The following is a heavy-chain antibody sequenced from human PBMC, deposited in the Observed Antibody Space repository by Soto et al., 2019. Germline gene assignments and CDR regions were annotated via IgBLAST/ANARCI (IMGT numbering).Heavy chain of an antibody. J-gene: IGHJ3*02. CDR2: IKQDGTEK. CDR3: ARGDTPMITGMDSFDI. CDR1: VFTFSRYW. D-gene: IGHD5-18*01. Sequence: GGSLRLSCADSVFTFSRYWMNWVRQAPGKGLEWVANIKQDGTEKNYVDSVKGRFTISRDNARNSLYLQMDSLRAEDTAVYFCARGDTPMITGMDSFDIWGQATMVTVSS. V-gene: IGHV3-7*01.